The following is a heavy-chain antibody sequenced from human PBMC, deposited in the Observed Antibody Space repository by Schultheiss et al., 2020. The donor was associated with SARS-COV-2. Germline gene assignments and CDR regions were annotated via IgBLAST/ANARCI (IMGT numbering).Heavy chain of an antibody. CDR3: ARLQADWDAFDY. Sequence: SDTLSLTCTVSGGSISSSSYYWGWIRQPPGKGLEWIGSIYYSGSTYYNPSLKSRVTISVDTSKNQFSLKLSSVTAADTAVYYCARLQADWDAFDYWGQGTLVTVSS. D-gene: IGHD1-26*01. CDR2: IYYSGST. J-gene: IGHJ4*02. CDR1: GGSISSSSYY. V-gene: IGHV4-39*01.